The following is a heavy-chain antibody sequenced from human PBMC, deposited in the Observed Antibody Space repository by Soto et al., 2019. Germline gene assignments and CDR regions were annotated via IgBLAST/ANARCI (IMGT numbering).Heavy chain of an antibody. CDR3: ARDCAGMRAATKRNQYYDYGMDA. J-gene: IGHJ6*02. D-gene: IGHD6-13*01. V-gene: IGHV1-18*01. Sequence: ASVKVSCKASGYTFTSYGISWVRQAPGQGLEWMGWISAYNGNTNYAQKLQGRVTMTTDTSTSTAYMELRSLRSDDTAVYYCARDCAGMRAATKRNQYYDYGMDAWGQGTTVTVSS. CDR2: ISAYNGNT. CDR1: GYTFTSYG.